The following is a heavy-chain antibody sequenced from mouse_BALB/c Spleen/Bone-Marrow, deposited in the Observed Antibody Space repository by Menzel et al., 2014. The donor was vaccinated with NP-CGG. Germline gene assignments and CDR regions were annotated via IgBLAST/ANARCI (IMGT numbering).Heavy chain of an antibody. CDR1: GFDFSRYW. CDR2: INPDSSTI. J-gene: IGHJ1*01. V-gene: IGHV4-1*02. CDR3: ATKGDASYSYFYV. D-gene: IGHD6-1*01. Sequence: EVKVVESGGGLVQPGGSLKLSCAASGFDFSRYWMSWVRQAPGKGLEWIGEINPDSSTINYTPFLKDKFIIYRDNTKNTLYLQIIKIISNYTTLYYCATKGDASYSYFYVWGPRTTLTVSS.